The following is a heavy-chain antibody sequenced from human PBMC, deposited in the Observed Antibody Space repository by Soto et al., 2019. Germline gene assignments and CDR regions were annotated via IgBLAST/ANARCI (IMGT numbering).Heavy chain of an antibody. CDR2: ISYDGSNK. CDR3: AKDQDMVVVPARYGMDV. J-gene: IGHJ6*02. D-gene: IGHD2-2*01. CDR1: GFTFSSYG. V-gene: IGHV3-30*18. Sequence: QVQLVESGGGVVQPGRSLRLSCAASGFTFSSYGMHWVRQAPGKGLEWVAVISYDGSNKYYADSVKGRFTISKDNSKNTLYLQMHSLRAEDTAVYYCAKDQDMVVVPARYGMDVWGQGTTVTVSS.